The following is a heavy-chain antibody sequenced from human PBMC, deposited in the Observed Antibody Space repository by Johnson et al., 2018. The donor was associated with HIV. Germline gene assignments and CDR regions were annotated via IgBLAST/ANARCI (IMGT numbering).Heavy chain of an antibody. V-gene: IGHV3-11*04. J-gene: IGHJ3*02. D-gene: IGHD3-3*01. CDR2: ISSSGSTI. CDR3: ARQPDNFWSSDAFDI. CDR1: GFTFDDYG. Sequence: QMLLVESGGGVVQPGGSLRLSCAASGFTFDDYGMSWVRQAPGKGLEWVSYISSSGSTIYYADSVVKGRFTISRDNAKNAVFLQMNSLRVEDTAIYYCARQPDNFWSSDAFDIWGQGTMVTVSS.